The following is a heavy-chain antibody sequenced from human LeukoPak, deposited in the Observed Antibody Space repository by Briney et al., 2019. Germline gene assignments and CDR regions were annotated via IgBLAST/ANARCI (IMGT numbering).Heavy chain of an antibody. CDR2: IYTSGST. V-gene: IGHV4-61*02. CDR1: GGSISSGSYY. J-gene: IGHJ1*01. Sequence: SETLSLTCTVSGGSISSGSYYWSWIRQPAGKGLEWIGRIYTSGSTNYNPSLKSRVTISVDTSKNQFSLKLSSVTAADTAVYYCARELWFGDGVLWYFQHWGQGTLVTVSS. CDR3: ARELWFGDGVLWYFQH. D-gene: IGHD3-10*01.